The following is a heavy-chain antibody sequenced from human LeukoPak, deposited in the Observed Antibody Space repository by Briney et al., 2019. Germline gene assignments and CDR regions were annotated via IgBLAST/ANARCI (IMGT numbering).Heavy chain of an antibody. Sequence: GRSLRLSCAASGFTFSDYGMHWVRQAPGKGLEWVAVISYDGSNKYYADSVKGRFTISRDNSKNTLYLQMNSLRAEDTAVYYCAKLLTYYDFWSGYYREPYYYYYGMDVWGQGTTVTVSS. D-gene: IGHD3-3*01. CDR2: ISYDGSNK. J-gene: IGHJ6*02. CDR3: AKLLTYYDFWSGYYREPYYYYYGMDV. CDR1: GFTFSDYG. V-gene: IGHV3-30*18.